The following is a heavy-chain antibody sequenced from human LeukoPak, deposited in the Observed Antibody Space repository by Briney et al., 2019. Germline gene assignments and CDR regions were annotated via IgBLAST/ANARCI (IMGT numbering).Heavy chain of an antibody. CDR3: ARDIAAAGLFFDY. V-gene: IGHV3-7*01. Sequence: PGGSLRLSCAASGFTFSSYWMSWVRQAPGKGLEWVANMEYDGSEKDYVDSVKGRFTISRDNAKNSLYLQMNSLRAEDTAVYYCARDIAAAGLFFDYWGQGTLVTVSS. CDR2: MEYDGSEK. D-gene: IGHD6-13*01. J-gene: IGHJ4*02. CDR1: GFTFSSYW.